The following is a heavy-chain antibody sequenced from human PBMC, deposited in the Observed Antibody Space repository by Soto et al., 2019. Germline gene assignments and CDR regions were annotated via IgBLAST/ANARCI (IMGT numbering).Heavy chain of an antibody. CDR1: GYTFTSYA. CDR3: ASADDSSGYYYVLGAFDI. CDR2: INTNTGNP. J-gene: IGHJ3*02. D-gene: IGHD3-22*01. V-gene: IGHV7-4-1*01. Sequence: ASVKVSCKASGYTFTSYAMNWVRQAPGQGLEWMGWINTNTGNPTYAQGFTGRFVFSLDTSVSTAYLQICSLKAEDTAVYYCASADDSSGYYYVLGAFDIWSQGTMVTVSS.